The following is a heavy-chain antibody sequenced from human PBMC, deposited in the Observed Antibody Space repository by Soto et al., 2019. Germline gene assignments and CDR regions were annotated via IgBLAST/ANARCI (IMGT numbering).Heavy chain of an antibody. J-gene: IGHJ4*02. V-gene: IGHV1-18*01. CDR1: GYTFTTYG. Sequence: ASVKVSCKASGYTFTTYGITWVRQAPGQGLEWMGWISAYNGNTNYAQKPQGRVTMTTDTSTSTAYMELWSLRSDDTAVYYCARADPTTGTTVYFDYWGQGTLVTVS. CDR2: ISAYNGNT. D-gene: IGHD1-1*01. CDR3: ARADPTTGTTVYFDY.